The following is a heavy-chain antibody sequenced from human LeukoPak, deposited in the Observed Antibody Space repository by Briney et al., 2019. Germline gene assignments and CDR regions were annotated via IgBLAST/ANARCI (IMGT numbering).Heavy chain of an antibody. Sequence: SQTLSLTCDISGDTVSSNSAAWNWVRQSPSRGLEWLGRTYYRSKWYYDYAVSVKSRITISPDTSKNQFSLQLNSATADDTAVYYYARGFALDFWGQGTMVTVSS. CDR1: GDTVSSNSAA. CDR2: TYYRSKWYY. V-gene: IGHV6-1*01. J-gene: IGHJ3*01. CDR3: ARGFALDF.